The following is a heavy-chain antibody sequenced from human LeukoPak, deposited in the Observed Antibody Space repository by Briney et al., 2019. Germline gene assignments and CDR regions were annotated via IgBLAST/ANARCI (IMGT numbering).Heavy chain of an antibody. CDR3: ASNSGYCSSVTGDCYSDFDY. J-gene: IGHJ4*02. CDR2: IYHSGST. Sequence: SETLSLTCTVSGASISSYSWSWIRQPPGKGLEWIGYIYHSGSTYYNPSLKSRVTISVDRSKNQFSLKLSSVTAADTAVYYCASNSGYCSSVTGDCYSDFDYWGQGTLVTVSS. CDR1: GASISSYS. D-gene: IGHD2-2*01. V-gene: IGHV4-30-2*01.